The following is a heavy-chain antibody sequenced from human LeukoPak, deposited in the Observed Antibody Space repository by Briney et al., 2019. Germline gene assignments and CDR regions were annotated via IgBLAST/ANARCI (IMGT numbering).Heavy chain of an antibody. D-gene: IGHD3-3*01. V-gene: IGHV1-2*06. J-gene: IGHJ6*02. Sequence: GASVKVSCKASGYTFTAFYLHWVRQAPGQGLEWTGRIYPSSGVTKYAQKFQGRITMTRDTSISTAYMELSGLRSDDTAVYYCGRDSVRSYDLWSAYYLGDKYYPMDVWGQGTTVTVSS. CDR2: IYPSSGVT. CDR3: GRDSVRSYDLWSAYYLGDKYYPMDV. CDR1: GYTFTAFY.